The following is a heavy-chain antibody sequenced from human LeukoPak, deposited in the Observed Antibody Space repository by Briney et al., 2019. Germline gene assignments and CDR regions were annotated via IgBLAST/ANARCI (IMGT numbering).Heavy chain of an antibody. D-gene: IGHD3-9*01. J-gene: IGHJ4*02. Sequence: KPSETLSLTCTVSGGSISSYYWNWIRQPPGKGLEWIGYIYYSGTTNYNPSLKSRVTISVDTSKNQFSLKLSSVTAADTAVYYCARRPIYDILTGYYTYFDYWGQGTLVTVSS. CDR1: GGSISSYY. CDR2: IYYSGTT. CDR3: ARRPIYDILTGYYTYFDY. V-gene: IGHV4-59*12.